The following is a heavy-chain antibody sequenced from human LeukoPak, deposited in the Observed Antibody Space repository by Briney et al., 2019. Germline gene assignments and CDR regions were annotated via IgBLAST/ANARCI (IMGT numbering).Heavy chain of an antibody. CDR1: GFTVSRHY. V-gene: IGHV3-53*01. CDR3: AREGIAAAGSFDY. CDR2: IHTDGNM. Sequence: GGSLRLSCAASGFTVSRHYMNWVRQAPGKGLEWVSVIHTDGNMHYADSVKGRFTISRDNSKNTLYLQMNSLRAGDTAVYYCAREGIAAAGSFDYWGQGTLVTVSS. J-gene: IGHJ4*02. D-gene: IGHD6-13*01.